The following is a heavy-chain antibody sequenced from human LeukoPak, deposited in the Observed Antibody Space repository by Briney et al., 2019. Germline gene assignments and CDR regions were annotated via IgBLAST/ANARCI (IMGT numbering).Heavy chain of an antibody. D-gene: IGHD2-15*01. V-gene: IGHV3-48*02. CDR2: ISSSGATI. CDR1: GFTFSTCS. Sequence: PGGSLRLSCAASGFTFSTCSMNWVRQAPGKGLEWLSYISSSGATIYYLDSVKGRFTISRDNAKNSLYLQMSSLTDEDTAVYYCARARSPGSGQLWFDPWGQGTLVSVSS. CDR3: ARARSPGSGQLWFDP. J-gene: IGHJ5*02.